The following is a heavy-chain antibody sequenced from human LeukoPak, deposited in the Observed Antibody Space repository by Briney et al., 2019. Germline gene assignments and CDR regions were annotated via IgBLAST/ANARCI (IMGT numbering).Heavy chain of an antibody. Sequence: GGSLRLSCRASGFTFSDYYMNWIRQAPGKGLEWVAFMRDDEGNKYFADSVKGRFTISRDNSKNTLYLQMNSLRAEDTAVYYCAKGPDIVVPFPYYMDVWGKGTTVTVSS. CDR3: AKGPDIVVPFPYYMDV. CDR2: MRDDEGNK. J-gene: IGHJ6*03. D-gene: IGHD2-15*01. CDR1: GFTFSDYY. V-gene: IGHV3-30*02.